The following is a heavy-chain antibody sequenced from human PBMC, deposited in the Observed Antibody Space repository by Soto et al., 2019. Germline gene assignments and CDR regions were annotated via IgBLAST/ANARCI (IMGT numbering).Heavy chain of an antibody. CDR2: TSYDSTNT. J-gene: IGHJ4*02. D-gene: IGHD3-22*01. CDR3: ARDYDISGSGSGGFDS. V-gene: IGHV3-30-3*01. CDR1: EFTFNTYA. Sequence: QVQLMESGGGVVQPGTTLRLSCSASEFTFNTYAMHWVRQAPGRGLDWVAVTSYDSTNTKYADSVKGRFTISRDNSKNTLFLQMTSLTPEDTAVYSCARDYDISGSGSGGFDSWGRGTLVIVSS.